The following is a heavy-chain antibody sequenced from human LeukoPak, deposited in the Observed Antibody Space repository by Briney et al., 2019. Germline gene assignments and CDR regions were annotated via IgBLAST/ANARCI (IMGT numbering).Heavy chain of an antibody. V-gene: IGHV1-69*04. J-gene: IGHJ4*02. Sequence: SVKVSCKASGCTFTSYGISWVRQAPGQGLEWMGRIIPFHGIANYAQKFQGRVTITADKSTSTAFMELRSLISDDTAVYYCARGEILGVVYIEYGGQGTQVTVSS. CDR1: GCTFTSYG. D-gene: IGHD3-3*01. CDR3: ARGEILGVVYIEY. CDR2: IIPFHGIA.